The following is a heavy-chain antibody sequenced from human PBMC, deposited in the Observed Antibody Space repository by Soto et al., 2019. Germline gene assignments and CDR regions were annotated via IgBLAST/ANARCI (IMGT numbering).Heavy chain of an antibody. V-gene: IGHV1-69*01. J-gene: IGHJ4*02. CDR3: ATRHYDSSGYLRAPLGY. D-gene: IGHD3-22*01. Sequence: QVQLVQSGAEVKKPGSSVKVSCKASGGTFSSYAISWVRQAPGQGLEWMGGIIPIFGTANYAQKFQGRVTITADESTSTAYMGLSSLRSEDTAVYYCATRHYDSSGYLRAPLGYWGQGTLVTVSS. CDR2: IIPIFGTA. CDR1: GGTFSSYA.